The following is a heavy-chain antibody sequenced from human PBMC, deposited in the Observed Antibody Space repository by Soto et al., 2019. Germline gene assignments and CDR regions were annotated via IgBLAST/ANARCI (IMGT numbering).Heavy chain of an antibody. CDR3: ATLIRKNYYGSGAFDI. Sequence: XAVRVCCKVSGCALTELSMPWGRQAPGKGLEWMGGFDPEDGETIYAQKFQGRVTMTEDTSTDTAYMELSSLRSEDTAVYYCATLIRKNYYGSGAFDIWGQGTMVTVSS. D-gene: IGHD3-10*01. V-gene: IGHV1-24*01. J-gene: IGHJ3*02. CDR1: GCALTELS. CDR2: FDPEDGET.